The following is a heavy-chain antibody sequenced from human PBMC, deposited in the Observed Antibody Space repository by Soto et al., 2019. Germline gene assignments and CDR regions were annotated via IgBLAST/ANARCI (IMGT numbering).Heavy chain of an antibody. CDR1: GYTFTSYG. Sequence: ASVKVSCKASGYTFTSYGISWVRQAPGQGLEWMGWLSAYNGNTNYAQKLQGRATMTTDTSTSTAYMELRSLRSDDTAVYYCAREGISISRNYYYDYMAFWGKGTTVTGSS. CDR2: LSAYNGNT. V-gene: IGHV1-18*01. J-gene: IGHJ6*03. D-gene: IGHD3-9*01. CDR3: AREGISISRNYYYDYMAF.